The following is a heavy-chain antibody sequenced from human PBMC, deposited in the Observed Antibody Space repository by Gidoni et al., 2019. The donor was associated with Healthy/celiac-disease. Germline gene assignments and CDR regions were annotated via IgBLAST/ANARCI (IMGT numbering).Heavy chain of an antibody. V-gene: IGHV3-23*01. Sequence: EVQLLESGGGLVQPGGSLRLSCAASGFTFRSYAMSWVRQAPGKGLAWVSAISGSCGSTYYADSVKGRFTISRDNSKNTLYLQMNSLRAEDTAVYYCAKSYYYDSSGGYWGQGTLVTVSS. CDR1: GFTFRSYA. CDR2: ISGSCGST. D-gene: IGHD3-22*01. CDR3: AKSYYYDSSGGY. J-gene: IGHJ4*02.